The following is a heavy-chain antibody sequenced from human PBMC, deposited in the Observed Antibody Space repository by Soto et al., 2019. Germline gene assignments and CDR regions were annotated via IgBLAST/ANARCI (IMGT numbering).Heavy chain of an antibody. D-gene: IGHD3-9*01. V-gene: IGHV2-5*02. CDR2: IYWDDDK. CDR3: ALHILRYFDWHLFDY. CDR1: GFSLSTSGVG. Sequence: SGPTLVNPTQTLTLTCTFSGFSLSTSGVGVGWIRQPPGKAPEWLALIYWDDDKRYSPSLKSRLTITKDTSKNQVVLTMTNMDPVDTATYYCALHILRYFDWHLFDYWGQGTLVTVSS. J-gene: IGHJ4*02.